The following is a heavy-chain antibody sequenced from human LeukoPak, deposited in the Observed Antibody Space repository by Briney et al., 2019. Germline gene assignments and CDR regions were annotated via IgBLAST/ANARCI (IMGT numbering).Heavy chain of an antibody. D-gene: IGHD5-18*01. Sequence: SETLSLTCTVSGGSIRSSYYYWGWIRQPPGKGLEWIGSIYDSGSTYYNPSLKSRVTISVDTSKNQFSLKLNSVTAADTAVYYCARQTWIQLWFLDYWGQGTLVTVSS. CDR3: ARQTWIQLWFLDY. J-gene: IGHJ4*02. CDR2: IYDSGST. V-gene: IGHV4-39*01. CDR1: GGSIRSSYYY.